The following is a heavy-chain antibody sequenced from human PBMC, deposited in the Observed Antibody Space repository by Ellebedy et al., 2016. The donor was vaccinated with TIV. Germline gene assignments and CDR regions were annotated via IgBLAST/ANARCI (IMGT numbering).Heavy chain of an antibody. CDR3: ARRGLLLVRSPSDV. CDR1: GFTFSSYW. CDR2: IKQDGSEK. J-gene: IGHJ6*02. V-gene: IGHV3-7*01. Sequence: PGGSLRLSCAASGFTFSSYWMSWVRQAPGKGLEWVANIKQDGSEKYYVDSVKGRFTISRDNAKNSLYLQMSSLRAEDTAVYYCARRGLLLVRSPSDVWGQGTTVTVSS. D-gene: IGHD6-13*01.